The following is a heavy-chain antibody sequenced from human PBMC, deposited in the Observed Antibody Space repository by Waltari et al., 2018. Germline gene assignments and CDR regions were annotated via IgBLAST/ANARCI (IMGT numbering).Heavy chain of an antibody. V-gene: IGHV4-59*12. J-gene: IGHJ2*01. D-gene: IGHD3-10*01. Sequence: QVQLQESGPGLVKPSETLSLTCTVSGGSISSYYWSWIRQTPGKGLEWIGYIYYSGSTNYNPSLKSRVTISVDTSKNQFSLKLSSVTAADTAVYYCASLRGSMVRQPFDLWGRGTLVTVSS. CDR2: IYYSGST. CDR1: GGSISSYY. CDR3: ASLRGSMVRQPFDL.